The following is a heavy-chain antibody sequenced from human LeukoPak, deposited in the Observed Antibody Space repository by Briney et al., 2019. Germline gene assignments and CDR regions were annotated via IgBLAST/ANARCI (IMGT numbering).Heavy chain of an antibody. D-gene: IGHD1-26*01. CDR2: ISYDGSNK. CDR3: AKDGGEWEHTPLNWFDP. J-gene: IGHJ5*02. Sequence: GGSLRLSCAASGFTFSSYGMHWVRQAPGKGLEWVAVISYDGSNKYYADSVKGRFTISRDNSKNTLHLQMNSLRAEDTAVYYCAKDGGEWEHTPLNWFDPWGQGTLVTVSS. CDR1: GFTFSSYG. V-gene: IGHV3-30*18.